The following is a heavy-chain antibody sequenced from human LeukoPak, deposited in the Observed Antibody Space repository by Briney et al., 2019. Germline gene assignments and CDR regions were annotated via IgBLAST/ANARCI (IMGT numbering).Heavy chain of an antibody. D-gene: IGHD2-8*01. CDR1: GYTFTSYG. J-gene: IGHJ1*01. Sequence: ASVKVSCKASGYTFTSYGISWVRQAPGQGLEWMGWISAYNGNTNYAQKLQGRVTMTTDTPTSTAYMELRSLRSDDTAVYYCARVKAAYCTNGVCYTAEYFQHWGQGTLVTVSS. CDR2: ISAYNGNT. V-gene: IGHV1-18*01. CDR3: ARVKAAYCTNGVCYTAEYFQH.